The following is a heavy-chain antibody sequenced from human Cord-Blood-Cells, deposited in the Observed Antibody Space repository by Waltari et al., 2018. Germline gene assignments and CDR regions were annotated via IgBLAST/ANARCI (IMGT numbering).Heavy chain of an antibody. D-gene: IGHD6-13*01. J-gene: IGHJ3*02. CDR3: ARYPSWYDAFDI. V-gene: IGHV3-30*04. Sequence: QVQLVESGGGVVQPGRSLRLSCAASGFTFSSYAMPCVRQAPGKGLEWVAVISYDGSNKYYADSVKGRFTISRDNSKNTLYLQMNSLRAEDTAVYYCARYPSWYDAFDIWGQGTMVTVSS. CDR2: ISYDGSNK. CDR1: GFTFSSYA.